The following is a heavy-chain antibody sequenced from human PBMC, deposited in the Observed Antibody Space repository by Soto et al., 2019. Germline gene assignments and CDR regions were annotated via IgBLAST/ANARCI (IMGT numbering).Heavy chain of an antibody. CDR1: GYTLTELS. Sequence: ASVKVSCKVSGYTLTELSMHWVRQAPGKGLEWMGGFDPEDGETIYAQKLQGRVTMTEDTSTDTAYMELSSLRSEDTAVYYCATEPSLTGTDGGWFDPWGQGTLVTVS. D-gene: IGHD1-20*01. CDR2: FDPEDGET. J-gene: IGHJ5*02. CDR3: ATEPSLTGTDGGWFDP. V-gene: IGHV1-24*01.